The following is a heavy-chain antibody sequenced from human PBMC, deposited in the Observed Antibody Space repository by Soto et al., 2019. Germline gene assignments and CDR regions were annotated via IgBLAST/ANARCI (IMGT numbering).Heavy chain of an antibody. J-gene: IGHJ6*02. Sequence: ASVKVSCKASGGTFSSYAISWVRQAPGRGLEWMGGIIPIFGTANYAQKFQGRVTITADKSTSTAYMELSSLRSEDTAVYYCARLWYYDSSGYLGYYYYGMDVWGQGTTVTVSS. D-gene: IGHD3-22*01. CDR3: ARLWYYDSSGYLGYYYYGMDV. CDR2: IIPIFGTA. CDR1: GGTFSSYA. V-gene: IGHV1-69*06.